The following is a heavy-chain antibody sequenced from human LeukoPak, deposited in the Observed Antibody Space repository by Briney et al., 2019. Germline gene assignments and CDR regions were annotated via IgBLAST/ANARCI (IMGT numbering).Heavy chain of an antibody. V-gene: IGHV3-48*03. CDR1: GFTFSSYE. CDR3: AREGALVFFDY. J-gene: IGHJ4*02. Sequence: PGGSLRLSCVASGFTFSSYEMNWVRQAPGKGLEWVSYISSSGSTIYYADSVKGRFTISRDNAKNSLYLQMNSLRAEDTAVYYCAREGALVFFDYWGQGTLVTVSS. CDR2: ISSSGSTI. D-gene: IGHD5/OR15-5a*01.